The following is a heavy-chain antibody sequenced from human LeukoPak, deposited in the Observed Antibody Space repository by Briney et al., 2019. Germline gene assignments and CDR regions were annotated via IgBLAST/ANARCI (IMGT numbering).Heavy chain of an antibody. CDR1: GYTFTGYY. CDR3: ARTFSHMRGCSSTSCYGGDY. Sequence: ASVKVSCKASGYTFTGYYMHWVRQAPGQGLEWMGWINPNSGGTNYAQKFQGRVTMTRDTSISTAYMELSRLRSDDTAVYYCARTFSHMRGCSSTSCYGGDYWGQGTLVTDSS. CDR2: INPNSGGT. V-gene: IGHV1-2*02. D-gene: IGHD2-2*01. J-gene: IGHJ4*02.